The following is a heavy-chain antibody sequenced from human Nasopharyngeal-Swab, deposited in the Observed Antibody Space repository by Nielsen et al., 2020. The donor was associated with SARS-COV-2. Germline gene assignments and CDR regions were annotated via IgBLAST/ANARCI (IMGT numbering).Heavy chain of an antibody. CDR2: IWYDGSNK. V-gene: IGHV3-33*01. CDR3: ARGGFRGTYGDYIDY. D-gene: IGHD4-17*01. Sequence: GGSLRLSCAASGFTFSSYGMHWVRQAPGKGLEWVAVIWYDGSNKYYADSVKGRFTISRDNSKNTLYLQMNSLRAEDTAVYYCARGGFRGTYGDYIDYWGQGTLVTVSS. J-gene: IGHJ4*02. CDR1: GFTFSSYG.